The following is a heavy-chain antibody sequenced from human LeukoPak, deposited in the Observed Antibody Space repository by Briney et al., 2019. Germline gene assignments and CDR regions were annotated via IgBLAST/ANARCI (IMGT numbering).Heavy chain of an antibody. V-gene: IGHV3-53*01. J-gene: IGHJ4*02. D-gene: IGHD3-10*01. Sequence: GGSLRLSCAASGFTVSSKYMSWVRQAPGKGLEWVPVLYAGGSTYYADSVKGRFTISRDNSKNTLYLQMNSLRADDTAVYYCARGKDASGNLLDYWGQGTLVTVSS. CDR1: GFTVSSKY. CDR3: ARGKDASGNLLDY. CDR2: LYAGGST.